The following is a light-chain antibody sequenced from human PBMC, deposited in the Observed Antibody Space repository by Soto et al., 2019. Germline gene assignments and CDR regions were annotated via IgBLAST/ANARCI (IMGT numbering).Light chain of an antibody. V-gene: IGKV1-33*01. CDR3: QQYDNVPRT. CDR1: QDITND. J-gene: IGKJ4*02. CDR2: EAS. Sequence: DIQMTQPPSSLSASVGDRVTINCQASQDITNDLNWYQQKPGKAPQVLIYEASNLETGVQSRFSGSGSGTDFTFTISSLQPEDIATYFCQQYDNVPRTFGGGTKVEIK.